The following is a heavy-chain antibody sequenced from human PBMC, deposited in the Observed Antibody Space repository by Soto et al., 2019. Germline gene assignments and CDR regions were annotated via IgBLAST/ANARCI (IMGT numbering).Heavy chain of an antibody. D-gene: IGHD6-13*01. V-gene: IGHV1-69*13. J-gene: IGHJ3*02. CDR2: IIPIFGTA. Sequence: SVKVSCKASGGTFSSYAISWVRQAPGQGLEWMGGIIPIFGTANYAQKFQGRVTITADESTSTAYMELSSLRSEDTAVYYCARDLAAAGNNDAFDIWGQGTMVTVSS. CDR3: ARDLAAAGNNDAFDI. CDR1: GGTFSSYA.